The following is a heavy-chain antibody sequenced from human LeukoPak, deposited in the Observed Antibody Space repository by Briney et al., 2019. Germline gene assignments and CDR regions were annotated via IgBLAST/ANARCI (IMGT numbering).Heavy chain of an antibody. CDR3: AILDWNIWGN. J-gene: IGHJ4*02. CDR1: GFTFSAFA. Sequence: QPGGSLRLSCAASGFTFSAFAMHWVRQALGKGLEWVAVISYHGKDKYYADSVQGRFTISRDNSKDTLYLQMDSLGAEDTAVYYCAILDWNIWGNWGQGTLVTVSS. CDR2: ISYHGKDK. D-gene: IGHD1/OR15-1a*01. V-gene: IGHV3-30*14.